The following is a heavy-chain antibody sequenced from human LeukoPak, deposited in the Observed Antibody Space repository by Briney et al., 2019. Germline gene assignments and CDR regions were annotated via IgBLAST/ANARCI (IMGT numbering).Heavy chain of an antibody. CDR2: IYHSGST. CDR1: GYSISSGYY. Sequence: SETLSLTCAVSGYSISSGYYWGWIRQPPGKGLEWIGSIYHSGSTYYNPSLKSRVTISVDTSKNQFSPKLSSVTAADTAMYYCARAPGYYYMDVWGKGTTVTVSS. D-gene: IGHD3-10*01. CDR3: ARAPGYYYMDV. J-gene: IGHJ6*03. V-gene: IGHV4-38-2*01.